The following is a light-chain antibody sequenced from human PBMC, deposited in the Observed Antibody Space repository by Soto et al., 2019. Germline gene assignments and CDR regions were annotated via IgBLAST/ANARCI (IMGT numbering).Light chain of an antibody. V-gene: IGKV3-11*01. J-gene: IGKJ5*01. CDR3: QQRSNWPPT. Sequence: IVLTQSQATLSLSPGDRATLSCRASQSVSSYLAWYQQKPGQAPRLLIYDASNRATGIPARFSGSGSGTDFTLTISSLEPEDFAVYYCQQRSNWPPTFGQGTRLEI. CDR2: DAS. CDR1: QSVSSY.